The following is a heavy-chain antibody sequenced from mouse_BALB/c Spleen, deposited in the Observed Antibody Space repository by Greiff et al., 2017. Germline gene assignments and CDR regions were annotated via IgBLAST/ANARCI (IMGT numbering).Heavy chain of an antibody. CDR2: IRNKANGYTT. D-gene: IGHD2-14*01. CDR3: ARDSYYRYDGAWFAY. CDR1: GFTFTAYY. V-gene: IGHV7-3*02. Sequence: EVQRVESGGGLVQPGGSLRLSCATSGFTFTAYYMSWVRQPPGKALEWLGFIRNKANGYTTEYSASVKGRFTISRDNSQSILYLQMNTLRAEDSATYYCARDSYYRYDGAWFAYWGQGTLVTVSA. J-gene: IGHJ3*01.